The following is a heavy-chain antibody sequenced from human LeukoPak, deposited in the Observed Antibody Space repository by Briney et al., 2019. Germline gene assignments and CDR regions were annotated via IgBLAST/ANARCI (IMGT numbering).Heavy chain of an antibody. CDR2: ISYSGST. J-gene: IGHJ4*02. CDR3: ARHVTTVVTDFDN. CDR1: GDSISSSGYS. Sequence: SETLSLTCTVSGDSISSSGYSWGWIRQPPGKGLEWIGTISYSGSTNYNPSLKSRVTISVDTSKNQFSLMLRSVTAADAAVYYCARHVTTVVTDFDNWGQGTLVTVSS. D-gene: IGHD4-23*01. V-gene: IGHV4-39*01.